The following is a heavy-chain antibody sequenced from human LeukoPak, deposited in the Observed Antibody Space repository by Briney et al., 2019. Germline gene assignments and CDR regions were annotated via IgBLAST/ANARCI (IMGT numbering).Heavy chain of an antibody. D-gene: IGHD2-8*02. V-gene: IGHV3-21*01. Sequence: PGGSLRLSCAASGFTFSSYGMNWVRQAPGKGLEWVSSISSSSNYIYYADSVKGRFTISRDNAKNSLYLQMNSLRAEDTAVYYCARAGMYCSRGVCNPSAYYSDYWGQGTLVTVSS. J-gene: IGHJ4*02. CDR2: ISSSSNYI. CDR3: ARAGMYCSRGVCNPSAYYSDY. CDR1: GFTFSSYG.